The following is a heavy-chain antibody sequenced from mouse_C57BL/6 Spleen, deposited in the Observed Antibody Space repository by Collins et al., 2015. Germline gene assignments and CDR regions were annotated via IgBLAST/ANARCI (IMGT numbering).Heavy chain of an antibody. CDR2: IWRGGST. Sequence: QVQLKQSGPGLVQPSQSLSITCTVSGFSLTSYGIYWVRQSPGKSLEWLGVIWRGGSTDYNAAFMSRLSITKDNSKSQVFFKMNSLQADDTAIYYCAKRNGDGDYFDYWGQGTTLTVSS. V-gene: IGHV2-5*01. J-gene: IGHJ2*01. CDR3: AKRNGDGDYFDY. D-gene: IGHD4-1*01. CDR1: GFSLTSYG.